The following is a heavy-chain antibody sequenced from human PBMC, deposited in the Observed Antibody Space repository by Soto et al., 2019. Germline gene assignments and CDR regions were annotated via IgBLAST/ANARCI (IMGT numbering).Heavy chain of an antibody. Sequence: PSETLSLTCTVSGGSISSGDHYWSWIRQPPGKGLEWIGYIYYSGSTYYNPSLKSRVTISVDTSKNQFSLKLSSVTAAGTAVFYCARLGRANYFDYWGQGTLVTVSS. CDR3: ARLGRANYFDY. CDR1: GGSISSGDHY. CDR2: IYYSGST. J-gene: IGHJ4*02. D-gene: IGHD3-16*01. V-gene: IGHV4-30-4*01.